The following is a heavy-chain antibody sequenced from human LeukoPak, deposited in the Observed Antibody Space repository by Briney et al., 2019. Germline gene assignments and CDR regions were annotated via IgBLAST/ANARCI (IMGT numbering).Heavy chain of an antibody. J-gene: IGHJ6*03. CDR2: IYYSGFT. D-gene: IGHD2-2*02. CDR1: GGSISSYY. V-gene: IGHV4-59*01. Sequence: SETLSLTCTVSGGSISSYYWSWIRQPPGKGLELIGYIYYSGFTNYNPSLKSRVTISVDTSKNQFSLKLSSVTAADTAVYYCARVDCSSTSCYRRYYYMDVWGKGTTVTVSS. CDR3: ARVDCSSTSCYRRYYYMDV.